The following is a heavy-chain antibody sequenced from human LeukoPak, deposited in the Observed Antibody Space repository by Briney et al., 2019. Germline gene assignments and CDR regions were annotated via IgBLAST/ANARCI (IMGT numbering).Heavy chain of an antibody. CDR3: AKGLRITMVRGGFDY. Sequence: GGSLRLSCAASGFTFSDYSMNWVRQAPGKGLEWVSYISSSSNTIYYADSVKGRFTISRDNAKNSLYLQMNSLRAEDTALYYCAKGLRITMVRGGFDYWGQGTLVTVSS. D-gene: IGHD3-10*01. V-gene: IGHV3-48*01. CDR2: ISSSSNTI. J-gene: IGHJ4*02. CDR1: GFTFSDYS.